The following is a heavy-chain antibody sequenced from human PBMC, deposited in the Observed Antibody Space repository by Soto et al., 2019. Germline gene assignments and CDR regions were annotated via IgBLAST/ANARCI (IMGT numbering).Heavy chain of an antibody. Sequence: EVQLVESGGGLVQPGGSLRLSCAASGFIVSIYYMSWVRQAPGKGLEWVSIIYNDGSTYYADSVKGRFTISRDDSKNTLYLQILSLRADDTAVYYCPRDSYTPYWGQGTMVTVSS. D-gene: IGHD4-4*01. CDR3: PRDSYTPY. CDR1: GFIVSIYY. CDR2: IYNDGST. J-gene: IGHJ4*02. V-gene: IGHV3-66*01.